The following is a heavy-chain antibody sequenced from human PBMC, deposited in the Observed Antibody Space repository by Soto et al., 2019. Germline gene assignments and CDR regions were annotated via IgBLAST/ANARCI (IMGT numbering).Heavy chain of an antibody. CDR2: TYSGGST. J-gene: IGHJ4*02. CDR3: ARSGYSYGPFDY. CDR1: GFTVRSTY. V-gene: IGHV3-53*01. D-gene: IGHD5-18*01. Sequence: GGSLRLSCAASGFTVRSTYMSWVRQAPGKGLEWVSVTYSGGSTYYAGSVKGRFTISRDNSKNTLYLQMNSLRAEDTAVYYCARSGYSYGPFDYWGQGTLVTVSS.